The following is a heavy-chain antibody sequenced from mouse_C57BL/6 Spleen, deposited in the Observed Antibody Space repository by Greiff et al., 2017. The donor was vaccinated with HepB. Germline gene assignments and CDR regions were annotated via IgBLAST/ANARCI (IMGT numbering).Heavy chain of an antibody. V-gene: IGHV1-7*01. J-gene: IGHJ3*01. CDR1: GYTFTSYW. CDR3: AIHRITTGPAWFAY. CDR2: INPSSGYT. Sequence: LVESGAELAKPGASVKLSCKASGYTFTSYWMHWVKQRPGQGLEWIGYINPSSGYTKYNQKFKDKATLTADKSSSTAYMQLSSLTYEDSAVYYCAIHRITTGPAWFAYWGQGTLVTVAA. D-gene: IGHD1-1*01.